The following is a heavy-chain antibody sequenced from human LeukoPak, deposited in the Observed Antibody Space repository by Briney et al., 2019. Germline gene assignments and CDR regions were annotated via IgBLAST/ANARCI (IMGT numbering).Heavy chain of an antibody. CDR3: ARVSSSSYPSYYFDY. J-gene: IGHJ4*02. D-gene: IGHD6-13*01. CDR2: IYYSGST. Sequence: PSETLSLTCTVSGGSISSYYWSWIRQPPGKGLEWIGYIYYSGSTNYNPSLKSRVTISVDTSKNQFSLKLSSVTAADTAVSYCARVSSSSYPSYYFDYWGQGTLVTVSS. CDR1: GGSISSYY. V-gene: IGHV4-59*01.